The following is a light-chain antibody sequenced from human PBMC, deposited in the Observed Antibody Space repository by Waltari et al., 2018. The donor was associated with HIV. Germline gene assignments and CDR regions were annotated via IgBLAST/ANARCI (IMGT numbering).Light chain of an antibody. CDR1: TSNIGNNY. V-gene: IGLV1-51*01. CDR3: GTWDTSLNAGV. CDR2: DNY. J-gene: IGLJ2*01. Sequence: QSVLTQPPSVSAAPGQKVTISCSGSTSNIGNNYVFWYQQLPGTVPKLLVADNYDRPSGIPDRFSGSKSGTSATLGITGLQTGDEADYYCGTWDTSLNAGVFGGGTKLTVL.